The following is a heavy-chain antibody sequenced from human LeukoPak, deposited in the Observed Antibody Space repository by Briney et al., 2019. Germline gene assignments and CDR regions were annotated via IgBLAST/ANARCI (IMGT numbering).Heavy chain of an antibody. Sequence: SETLSLTCTVSGGSISSYYWSWLRQPAGKGLEWIGRIYTSGSTNYNPSLKSRVTMSVDTSKNQFSLKLSSVTAADTAVYYCSRTHYYGSGSYAYWGQGTLVTVSS. CDR1: GGSISSYY. V-gene: IGHV4-4*07. CDR2: IYTSGST. D-gene: IGHD3-10*01. J-gene: IGHJ4*02. CDR3: SRTHYYGSGSYAY.